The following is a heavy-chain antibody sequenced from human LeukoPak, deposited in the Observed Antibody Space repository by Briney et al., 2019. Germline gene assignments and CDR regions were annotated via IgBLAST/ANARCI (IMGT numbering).Heavy chain of an antibody. J-gene: IGHJ3*02. D-gene: IGHD2-8*02. CDR1: GFTFSSYA. V-gene: IGHV3-23*01. Sequence: PGGSLRLSCAASGFTFSSYAMSRVHQAPGKGLEWVSAISGSGGSIYYADSVRGRFTISRDNAKNSLYLQMNSLRGEDTALYYCARDDVTTNGGVIADSRLFDIWGQGTMVTVSS. CDR3: ARDDVTTNGGVIADSRLFDI. CDR2: ISGSGGSI.